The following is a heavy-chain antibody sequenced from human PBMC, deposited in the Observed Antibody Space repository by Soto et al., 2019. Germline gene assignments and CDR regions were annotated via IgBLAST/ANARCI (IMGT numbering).Heavy chain of an antibody. D-gene: IGHD6-25*01. Sequence: QVQLVESGGGLVKPGGSLRLSCAASGFTFSDHYMTWIRQAPGKGPEWLSYISGGGDIISYADSVKGRFIISRDNAKRSLYLQMNSLTVEDTAVYYCSRDPRLVDYWGQGTLVTVSS. CDR1: GFTFSDHY. J-gene: IGHJ4*02. CDR2: ISGGGDII. V-gene: IGHV3-11*01. CDR3: SRDPRLVDY.